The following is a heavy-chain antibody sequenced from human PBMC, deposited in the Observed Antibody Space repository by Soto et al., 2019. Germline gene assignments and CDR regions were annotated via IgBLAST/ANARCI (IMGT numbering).Heavy chain of an antibody. CDR1: GGTFSSYT. J-gene: IGHJ4*02. V-gene: IGHV1-69*02. D-gene: IGHD2-15*01. Sequence: QVQLVQSGAEVKKPGSSVKVSCKASGGTFSSYTISWVRQAPGQGLEWMGRIIPIRGIANYAQKVQGRVTITADKSTSTAYMELSSLRSEDTAVYYCARLEASDGYDYWGQGTLVTVSS. CDR2: IIPIRGIA. CDR3: ARLEASDGYDY.